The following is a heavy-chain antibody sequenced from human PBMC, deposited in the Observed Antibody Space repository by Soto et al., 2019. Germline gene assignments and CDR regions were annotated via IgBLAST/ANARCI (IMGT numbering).Heavy chain of an antibody. CDR1: GFTFSSYA. V-gene: IGHV3-23*01. D-gene: IGHD2-15*01. Sequence: GGSLRLSCAASGFTFSSYAMSWVRQAPGKGLEWVSAISGSGGSTYYADSVKGRFTISRDNSKNTLYLQMNSLRAEDTAVYYCAKVGYCSGGSCSFDYYYYGMDVWGQGTTVTVSS. J-gene: IGHJ6*02. CDR3: AKVGYCSGGSCSFDYYYYGMDV. CDR2: ISGSGGST.